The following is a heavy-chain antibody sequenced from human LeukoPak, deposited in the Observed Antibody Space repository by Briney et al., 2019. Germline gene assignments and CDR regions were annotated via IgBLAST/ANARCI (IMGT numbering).Heavy chain of an antibody. CDR3: TRPVGATFDTHDY. J-gene: IGHJ4*02. Sequence: GGSLRLSCAASGFTFSGSAMHWVRQASGKGLEWVGRIRSKANSYTTAYAASVRGRFTISRNDSKNTAYLQMNSLKTEDTAVYYCTRPVGATFDTHDYWGQGTLVTVSS. V-gene: IGHV3-73*01. CDR2: IRSKANSYTT. D-gene: IGHD1-26*01. CDR1: GFTFSGSA.